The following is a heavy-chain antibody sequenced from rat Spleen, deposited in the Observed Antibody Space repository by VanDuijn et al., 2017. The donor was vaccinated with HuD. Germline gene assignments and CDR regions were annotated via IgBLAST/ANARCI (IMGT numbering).Heavy chain of an antibody. CDR2: ISSGGTT. CDR3: ARDRFYTTYGIMDA. D-gene: IGHD1-2*01. CDR1: GFSLTNNG. Sequence: QVQLKESGPGLVQPSQTLSLTCTVSGFSLTNNGVSWVRQPPGKGLEWIAAISSGGTTYYNSALKSRLSISRDTSKSQVFLRMNSLQTEDIATYYCARDRFYTTYGIMDAWGQGASVTVSS. J-gene: IGHJ4*01. V-gene: IGHV2S12*01.